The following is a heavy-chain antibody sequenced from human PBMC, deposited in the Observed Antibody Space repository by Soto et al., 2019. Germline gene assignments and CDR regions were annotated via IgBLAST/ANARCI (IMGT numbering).Heavy chain of an antibody. V-gene: IGHV1-69*05. D-gene: IGHD3-22*01. CDR1: GGTFSSYA. J-gene: IGHJ4*02. CDR2: IIPIFGTA. Sequence: GASVKVSCKASGGTFSSYAISWVRQAPGQGLEWMGGIIPIFGTANYAQKFQGRVTMTRNTSISTAYMELSSLRSEDTAVYYCARGVRAYYYDSSGPGLRYWGQGTLVTVSS. CDR3: ARGVRAYYYDSSGPGLRY.